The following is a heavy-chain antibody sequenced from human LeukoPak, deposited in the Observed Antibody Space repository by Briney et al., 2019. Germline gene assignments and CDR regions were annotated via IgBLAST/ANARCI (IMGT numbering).Heavy chain of an antibody. D-gene: IGHD3-3*01. J-gene: IGHJ4*02. V-gene: IGHV4-39*01. CDR3: AMNDFWSGYYGH. CDR1: GGSVSNSDFY. Sequence: SETLSLTCIVSGGSVSNSDFYWGWIRQPPGRGLEWIGNISYSGRVLYNPSLKSRVTISADTTKNQLSLKLSSVTAADTAVYFCAMNDFWSGYYGHWGQGILVTVSS. CDR2: ISYSGRV.